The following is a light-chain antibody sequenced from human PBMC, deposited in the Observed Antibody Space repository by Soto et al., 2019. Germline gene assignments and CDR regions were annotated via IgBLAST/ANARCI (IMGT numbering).Light chain of an antibody. CDR3: QVWDSSTANYV. J-gene: IGLJ1*01. CDR1: NIGSKI. V-gene: IGLV3-9*01. CDR2: RDS. Sequence: SSELTQPLSVSVALGQTARITCGENNIGSKIVHWYQQKPGQAPVLVIYRDSTRPSGIPERFSGSNSGNTATLTVSRAQAGDEADYYCQVWDSSTANYVFGTGTKVTVL.